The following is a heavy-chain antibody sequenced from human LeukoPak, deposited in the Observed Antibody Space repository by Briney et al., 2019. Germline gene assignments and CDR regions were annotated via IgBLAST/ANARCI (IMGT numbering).Heavy chain of an antibody. D-gene: IGHD6-6*01. CDR1: GGSFSGYY. CDR2: INHSGST. CDR3: AGIEYSSSPQAY. V-gene: IGHV4-34*01. J-gene: IGHJ4*02. Sequence: PSETLSLTCAVYGGSFSGYYLSWIRQPPGKGLEWIGEINHSGSTNYNPSLKSRVTISVDTSKNQFSLKLSSVTAADTAVYYCAGIEYSSSPQAYWGQGTLVTVFS.